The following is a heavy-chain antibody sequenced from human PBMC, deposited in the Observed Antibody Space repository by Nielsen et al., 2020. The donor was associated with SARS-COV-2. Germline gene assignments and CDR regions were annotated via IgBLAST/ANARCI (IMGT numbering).Heavy chain of an antibody. CDR2: IAYDGSET. CDR1: GFTFSAYP. D-gene: IGHD6-13*01. J-gene: IGHJ4*02. V-gene: IGHV3-30*04. CDR3: TKGAQLGDY. Sequence: GGSLRLSCSASGFTFSAYPMQWVRQTPGRGLEWVAVIAYDGSETYYADSVKGRFTISTDLSNNTLYLQMNSLRVEDTAIYYCTKGAQLGDYWGQGTLVTVSS.